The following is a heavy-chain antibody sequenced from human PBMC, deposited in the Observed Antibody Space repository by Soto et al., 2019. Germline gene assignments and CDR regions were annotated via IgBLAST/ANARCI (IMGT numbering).Heavy chain of an antibody. CDR3: ATDKEGGNYFDTIAFDC. Sequence: QVQLVQSGAEVKKPGASVKVSCKVSGYTLTDLSIHWVRQAPGKGLEWMGGFNPEDGETICALKFQGRVTMTEDTSTETAYMELNSLRSQDTAVYYCATDKEGGNYFDTIAFDCWGQGTLVTVSS. J-gene: IGHJ4*02. CDR2: FNPEDGET. D-gene: IGHD3-22*01. V-gene: IGHV1-24*01. CDR1: GYTLTDLS.